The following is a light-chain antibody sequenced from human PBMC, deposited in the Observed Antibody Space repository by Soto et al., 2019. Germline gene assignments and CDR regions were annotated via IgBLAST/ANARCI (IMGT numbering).Light chain of an antibody. J-gene: IGKJ1*01. CDR2: KAS. CDR3: EQYDSRSPWT. Sequence: DIHMTQSPSTLSASVLDIVTITFLASQSISSWLAWHQQKPGKAPKLLISKASSLESGVPSRFSASGSGTEFTLTISSLQPDDFATYYCEQYDSRSPWTFGQGTKVDIK. V-gene: IGKV1-5*03. CDR1: QSISSW.